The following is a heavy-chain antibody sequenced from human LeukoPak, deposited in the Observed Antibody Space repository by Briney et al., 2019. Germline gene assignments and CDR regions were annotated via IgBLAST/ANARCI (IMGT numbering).Heavy chain of an antibody. Sequence: GGSLRLSCAASGFTVSSNYMSWVRQAPGKGLEWVSVIYSGGSTYYADSVKGRFTISRDNSKNTLYLQMNSLRAEDTAVYYCARLAYYDILTGYYNGDYWGQGTLVTVSS. CDR3: ARLAYYDILTGYYNGDY. V-gene: IGHV3-53*01. J-gene: IGHJ4*02. CDR1: GFTVSSNY. CDR2: IYSGGST. D-gene: IGHD3-9*01.